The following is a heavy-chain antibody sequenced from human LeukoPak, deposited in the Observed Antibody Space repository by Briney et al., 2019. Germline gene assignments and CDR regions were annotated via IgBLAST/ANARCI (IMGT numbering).Heavy chain of an antibody. CDR1: GYTFTGYH. V-gene: IGHV1-46*01. CDR2: INPSGGST. Sequence: ASVKVSCKASGYTFTGYHMHWVRQAPGQGLEWMGIINPSGGSTSYAQKFQGRVTMTRDMSTSTVYMELSSLRSEDTAVYYCARDLGYCSSTSCPQDDAFDIWGQGTMVTVSS. CDR3: ARDLGYCSSTSCPQDDAFDI. D-gene: IGHD2-2*01. J-gene: IGHJ3*02.